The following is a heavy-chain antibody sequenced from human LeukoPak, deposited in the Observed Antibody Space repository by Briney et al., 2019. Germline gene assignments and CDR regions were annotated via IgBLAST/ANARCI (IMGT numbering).Heavy chain of an antibody. Sequence: PGRSLRLSCVVSGFTFSSYAMHWVRQAPGKGLEWVAVISYDGSNKYYADSVKGRFTISRDNSKNTLYLQMNSLRAEDTAVYYCAKDSTMARFDYWGQGTLVTVSS. J-gene: IGHJ4*02. D-gene: IGHD3-10*01. CDR2: ISYDGSNK. V-gene: IGHV3-30*04. CDR1: GFTFSSYA. CDR3: AKDSTMARFDY.